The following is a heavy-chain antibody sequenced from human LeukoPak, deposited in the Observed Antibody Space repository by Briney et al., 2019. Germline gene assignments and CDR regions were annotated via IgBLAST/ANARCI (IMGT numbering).Heavy chain of an antibody. V-gene: IGHV3-23*05. J-gene: IGHJ4*02. CDR3: AKTRPLDSSSWSHGDY. CDR2: INRSGDST. D-gene: IGHD6-13*01. Sequence: PGGSLRLSCAASGFTFYSYGMNWVRQAPGKGLEWVSGINRSGDSTSYADSVKGRFTISRDNSKNTLYLQMNSLRAEDTAVYYCAKTRPLDSSSWSHGDYWGQGTLVTVSS. CDR1: GFTFYSYG.